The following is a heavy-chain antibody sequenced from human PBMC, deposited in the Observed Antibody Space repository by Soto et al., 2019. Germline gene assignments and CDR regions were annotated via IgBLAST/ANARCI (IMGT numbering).Heavy chain of an antibody. J-gene: IGHJ6*02. Sequence: SETLCLTCAVYGGSFGGYDGSWIRPPPGKGLEWIGEINHSGSTNYNPSLKSRVTISVDTSKNQFSLKLSSVTAADTAVYYCARGQDYYYYYGMDVWGQGTTVTVSS. V-gene: IGHV4-34*01. CDR2: INHSGST. CDR3: ARGQDYYYYYGMDV. CDR1: GGSFGGYD.